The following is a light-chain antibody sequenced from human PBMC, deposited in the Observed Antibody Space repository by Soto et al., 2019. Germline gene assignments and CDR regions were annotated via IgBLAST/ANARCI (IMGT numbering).Light chain of an antibody. J-gene: IGKJ1*01. Sequence: EIVMTQSPATLSVSPGERATLSCRASQSVSSNLAWYQQKPGRAPRLLIYGASTRVTGVPARFSGSGSGTGFTLTFSSLQSEDFAVYYCQQYNNWPPWAFGQGTKVEIK. CDR3: QQYNNWPPWA. V-gene: IGKV3-15*01. CDR1: QSVSSN. CDR2: GAS.